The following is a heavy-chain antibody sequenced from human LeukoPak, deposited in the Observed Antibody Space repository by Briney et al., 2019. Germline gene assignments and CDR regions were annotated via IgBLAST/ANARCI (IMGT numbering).Heavy chain of an antibody. D-gene: IGHD3-22*01. J-gene: IGHJ2*01. CDR1: GFTFSSYW. CDR3: ARAGYYDSSGYYSTYWYFDL. CDR2: IKQDGSEK. Sequence: PGGSLRLSCAASGFTFSSYWMSWVRQAPGKGLEWVANIKQDGSEKYYVDSVKGRFTISRDNAKNSLYLQMNSLRAEDTAVYYCARAGYYDSSGYYSTYWYFDLWGRGTLVTVSS. V-gene: IGHV3-7*01.